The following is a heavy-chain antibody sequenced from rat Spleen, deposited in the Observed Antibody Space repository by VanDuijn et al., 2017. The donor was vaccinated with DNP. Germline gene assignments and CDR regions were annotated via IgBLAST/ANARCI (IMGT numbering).Heavy chain of an antibody. CDR3: ARHGEVHLRYAMDA. D-gene: IGHD1-5*01. V-gene: IGHV5-31*01. Sequence: EVQLVESGGDLVQPGRSLKLSCVVSGFTVNNFWMAWIRQVPGKGLEWVAAIISSGGSTYYPDSVKGRFTISRDNAKSSLYLQMNSLKSEDTATYYCARHGEVHLRYAMDAWGQGTSVTVSS. J-gene: IGHJ4*01. CDR2: IISSGGST. CDR1: GFTVNNFW.